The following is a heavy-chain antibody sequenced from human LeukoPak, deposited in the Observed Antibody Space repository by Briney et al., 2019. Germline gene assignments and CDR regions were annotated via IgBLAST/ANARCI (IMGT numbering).Heavy chain of an antibody. CDR3: AKEIAKYSSSWYYFDY. D-gene: IGHD6-13*01. J-gene: IGHJ4*02. CDR2: ISYDGSNK. CDR1: GFTFSSYG. Sequence: GRSLRLSCAASGFTFSSYGMHWVRQAPGKGLEWVAVISYDGSNKYYADSVKGRFTISRDNSKNTLYLQMNSLRAEDTAVYYCAKEIAKYSSSWYYFDYWGQGTLVTVSS. V-gene: IGHV3-30*18.